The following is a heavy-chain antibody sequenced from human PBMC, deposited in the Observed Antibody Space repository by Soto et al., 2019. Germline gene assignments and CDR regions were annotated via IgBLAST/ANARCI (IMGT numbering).Heavy chain of an antibody. CDR2: IYYSGST. Sequence: SEALSLTCTVSGGSISSSSYYWGWIRQPPGKGLEWIGSIYYSGSTYYNPSLKSRVTISVDTSKNQFSLKLSSVTAADTAVYYCARQSRDWFDPWGQGTLVTVSS. CDR3: ARQSRDWFDP. J-gene: IGHJ5*02. CDR1: GGSISSSSYY. D-gene: IGHD2-21*01. V-gene: IGHV4-39*01.